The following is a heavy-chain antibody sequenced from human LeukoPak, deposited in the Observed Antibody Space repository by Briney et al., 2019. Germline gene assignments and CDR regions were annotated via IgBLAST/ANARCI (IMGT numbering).Heavy chain of an antibody. CDR2: FDPEDGET. Sequence: GASVKVSCKVSGYTLTELSMHWVRQAPGKGLEWMGGFDPEDGETIYAQKFQGRVTMTEDTSTDTAYMELSSLRSEDTAVYYCATVGPNWNYEGYFDYWGQGTLVTVSA. CDR1: GYTLTELS. V-gene: IGHV1-24*01. D-gene: IGHD1-7*01. CDR3: ATVGPNWNYEGYFDY. J-gene: IGHJ4*02.